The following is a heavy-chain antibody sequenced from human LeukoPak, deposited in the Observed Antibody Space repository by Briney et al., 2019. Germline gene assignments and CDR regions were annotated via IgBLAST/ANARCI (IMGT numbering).Heavy chain of an antibody. V-gene: IGHV3-9*01. CDR1: GFTFDDYG. J-gene: IGHJ3*02. D-gene: IGHD6-13*01. CDR2: ISWNSGSI. Sequence: PGGSLRLSCAASGFTFDDYGMHWVRQAPGKGLEWVSGISWNSGSIGYADSVKGRFTISRDNANNSLYLQMNSLRAEDTALYYCAKPISYSSRCYGNAFDIWGQGTMVTVSS. CDR3: AKPISYSSRCYGNAFDI.